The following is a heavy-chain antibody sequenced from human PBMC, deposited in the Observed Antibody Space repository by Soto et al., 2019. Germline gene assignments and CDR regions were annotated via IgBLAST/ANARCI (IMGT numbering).Heavy chain of an antibody. Sequence: EVQLVESGGGLVKPGGSLRLSCAASGFTFSSYTMIWVRQAPGKGLEWVSYISSSGSTIYYADSVKGRFTISRDNAKNSLYLQMNSLRAEDTAVYYCAREDLSQMTGYDPFDYWGQGTLVTVSS. J-gene: IGHJ4*02. CDR3: AREDLSQMTGYDPFDY. CDR2: ISSSGSTI. CDR1: GFTFSSYT. D-gene: IGHD3-9*01. V-gene: IGHV3-21*05.